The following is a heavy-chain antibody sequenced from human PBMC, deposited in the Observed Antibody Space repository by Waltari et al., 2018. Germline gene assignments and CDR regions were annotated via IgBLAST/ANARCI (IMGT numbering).Heavy chain of an antibody. Sequence: QVHLVQSGAEVKKPGASVKVSCKTSGYPFTSYWITWFRQAPGQGLEWMGWSSGYNGNTNSAQKLQARVTMTTDTSTSTAHMELRDLSPDDTAVYYCARDKSGWSYQAIDYWGQGTLVTVSS. CDR1: GYPFTSYW. V-gene: IGHV1-18*01. CDR3: ARDKSGWSYQAIDY. CDR2: SSGYNGNT. J-gene: IGHJ4*02. D-gene: IGHD1-26*01.